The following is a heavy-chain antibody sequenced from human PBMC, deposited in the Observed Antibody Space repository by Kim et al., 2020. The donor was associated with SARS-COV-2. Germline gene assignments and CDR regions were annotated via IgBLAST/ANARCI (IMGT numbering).Heavy chain of an antibody. CDR3: VKGHGSGSFSGIYFYYGMDA. CDR2: VSWNSVTI. J-gene: IGHJ6*02. Sequence: GGSLRLSCAASGFSFDDYAMHWVRQAPGKGLEWVSGVSWNSVTIAYADSVKGRFTISRDNAKYSLYLQMDSLRPEDTALYYCVKGHGSGSFSGIYFYYGMDAWGQGTTVTVSS. V-gene: IGHV3-9*01. D-gene: IGHD3-10*01. CDR1: GFSFDDYA.